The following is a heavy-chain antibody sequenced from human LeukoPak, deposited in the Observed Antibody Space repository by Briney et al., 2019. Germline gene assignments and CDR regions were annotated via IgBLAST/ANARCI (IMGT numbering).Heavy chain of an antibody. Sequence: SVKVSCKASVGTFSSYAISWVRQAPGQGLEWMGRIIPIFGTANYAQKFQGRVTITADKSTSTAYMELSSLRSEDTAVYYCARLGEGDAFDIWGQGTMVTVSS. CDR2: IIPIFGTA. V-gene: IGHV1-69*06. CDR3: ARLGEGDAFDI. D-gene: IGHD3-10*01. J-gene: IGHJ3*02. CDR1: VGTFSSYA.